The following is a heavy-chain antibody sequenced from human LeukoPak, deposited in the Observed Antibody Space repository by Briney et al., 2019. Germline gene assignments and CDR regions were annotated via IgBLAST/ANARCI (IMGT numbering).Heavy chain of an antibody. CDR1: GFTFSSYE. CDR3: ARVMVYATGWFDP. J-gene: IGHJ5*02. CDR2: ISSSGSTI. V-gene: IGHV3-48*03. Sequence: GGSLRLSCAASGFTFSSYEMNWVRQAPGKGLEWVSYISSSGSTIYYADSVKCRFTISRDNAKNSLYLQMNSLRAEDTAVYYCARVMVYATGWFDPWGQGTLVTVSS. D-gene: IGHD2-8*01.